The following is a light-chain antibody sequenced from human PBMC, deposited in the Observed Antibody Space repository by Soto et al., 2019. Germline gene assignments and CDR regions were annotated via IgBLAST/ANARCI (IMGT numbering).Light chain of an antibody. Sequence: VFTQSPGTLSFSPWERSTLSFMASQIFNINYFSWYQQKSGQAPRLLIYGTSNRASGIPDRFSGSGSGTDFTLSISGLEPEDFAVYFCQQYANSRTFGQGTKVDIK. CDR3: QQYANSRT. V-gene: IGKV3-20*01. CDR1: QIFNINY. J-gene: IGKJ1*01. CDR2: GTS.